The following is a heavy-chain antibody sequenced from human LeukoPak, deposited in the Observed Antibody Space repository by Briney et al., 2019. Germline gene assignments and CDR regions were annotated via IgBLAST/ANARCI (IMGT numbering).Heavy chain of an antibody. D-gene: IGHD6-6*01. CDR2: IYHSGST. CDR1: GYSISSGYY. J-gene: IGHJ4*02. CDR3: ARSSIAARRDFDY. Sequence: SETLSLTCAVSGYSISSGYYWGWIRQPPGKGLEWIGSIYHSGSTYYNPSLESRVTISVDTSKNQFSLKLSSVTAADTAVYYCARSSIAARRDFDYWGQGTLVTVSS. V-gene: IGHV4-38-2*01.